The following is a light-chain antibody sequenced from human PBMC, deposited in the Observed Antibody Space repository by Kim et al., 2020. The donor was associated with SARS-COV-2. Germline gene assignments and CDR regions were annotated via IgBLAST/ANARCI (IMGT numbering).Light chain of an antibody. CDR1: QSVSGY. CDR3: QQRSNWPPGIT. J-gene: IGKJ3*01. Sequence: PGERATVACRASQSVSGYLAWYQQKPGQAPRLLIYDASNRATGIPARFSGSGSGTGFTLTISSLEPEDFAVYYCQQRSNWPPGITFGPGTKVDIK. V-gene: IGKV3-11*01. CDR2: DAS.